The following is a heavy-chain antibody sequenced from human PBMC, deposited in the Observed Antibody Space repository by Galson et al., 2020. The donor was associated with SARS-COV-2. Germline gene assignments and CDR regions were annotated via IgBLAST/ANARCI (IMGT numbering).Heavy chain of an antibody. J-gene: IGHJ4*02. CDR3: ASGGPGSSSSKGGDY. CDR1: GGSFSGYY. V-gene: IGHV4-34*01. D-gene: IGHD6-6*01. Sequence: SETLSLTCAVYGGSFSGYYWSWIRQPPGKGLEWIGEINHSGSTNYNPSLKSRVTISVDTSKNQFSLKLSSVTAADTAVYYCASGGPGSSSSKGGDYWGQGTLVTVSS. CDR2: INHSGST.